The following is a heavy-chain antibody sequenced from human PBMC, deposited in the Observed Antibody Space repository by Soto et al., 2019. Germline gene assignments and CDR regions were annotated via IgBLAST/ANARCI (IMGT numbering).Heavy chain of an antibody. D-gene: IGHD3-10*01. CDR3: SKTSPLDYGSGSRVYGMDV. V-gene: IGHV3-23*01. Sequence: PGGSLRLSCAASGFTFSSYGMHWVRQAPGKGLEWVSAISGSGGSTYYADSVKGRFTISRDNSKNTLYLQMNSLRAEDTAVYYCSKTSPLDYGSGSRVYGMDVWGQGTTVTVSS. CDR2: ISGSGGST. CDR1: GFTFSSYG. J-gene: IGHJ6*02.